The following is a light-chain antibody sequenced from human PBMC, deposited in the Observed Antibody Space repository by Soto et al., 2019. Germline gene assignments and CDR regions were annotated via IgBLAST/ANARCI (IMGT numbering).Light chain of an antibody. CDR1: NSDFDTYTY. V-gene: IGLV2-14*01. CDR3: SSYISRNLV. J-gene: IGLJ2*01. CDR2: EVI. Sequence: QSALTQPASVSGSPGQSITISCTETNSDFDTYTYVSWYQQVPGKAPKLMIYEVIKRPSGVSSRFSGSKSGNTASLTISGLQAEDGADYYCSSYISRNLVFGGGTKVTVL.